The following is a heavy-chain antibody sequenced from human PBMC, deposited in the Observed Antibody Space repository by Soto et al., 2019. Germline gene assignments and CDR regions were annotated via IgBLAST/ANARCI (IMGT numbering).Heavy chain of an antibody. CDR3: ARGAYCGGDCYGLFDY. D-gene: IGHD2-21*02. CDR2: IYYSGSA. Sequence: SETLSLTCTVSGGSISSSDYYWGWIRQPPGKGLEWIGNIYYSGSASYNPSLKSRVTISVDTSKNQVSLKLSSVTAADTAVYYCARGAYCGGDCYGLFDYWGQGTLVTVSS. V-gene: IGHV4-39*07. CDR1: GGSISSSDYY. J-gene: IGHJ4*02.